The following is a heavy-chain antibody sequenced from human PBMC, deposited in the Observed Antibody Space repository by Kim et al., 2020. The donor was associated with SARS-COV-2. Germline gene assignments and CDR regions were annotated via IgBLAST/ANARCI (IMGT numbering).Heavy chain of an antibody. CDR1: GGSISSSSYY. J-gene: IGHJ4*02. CDR2: IYYSGST. Sequence: SETLSLTCTVSGGSISSSSYYWGWIRQPPGKGLEWIGSIYYSGSTYYNPSLKSRVTISVDTSKNQFSLKLSSVTAADTAVYYCGAQTEYYFDYWGQGTLVTVSS. V-gene: IGHV4-39*01. CDR3: GAQTEYYFDY.